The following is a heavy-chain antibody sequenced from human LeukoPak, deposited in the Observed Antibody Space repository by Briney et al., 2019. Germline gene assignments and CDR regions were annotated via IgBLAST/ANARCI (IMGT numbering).Heavy chain of an antibody. J-gene: IGHJ6*03. Sequence: SETLCLTCTVSGGSISSSSYYWGWIRPPPGKGLGWIGSIYYSGSTYYNPSLKSRATISVDTSKNQFSLKLSSVTAADTAVYYCARSASVLCSSTSCYASPYYYYYYMDVWGKGTTVTVSS. CDR2: IYYSGST. CDR1: GGSISSSSYY. D-gene: IGHD2-2*01. V-gene: IGHV4-39*01. CDR3: ARSASVLCSSTSCYASPYYYYYYMDV.